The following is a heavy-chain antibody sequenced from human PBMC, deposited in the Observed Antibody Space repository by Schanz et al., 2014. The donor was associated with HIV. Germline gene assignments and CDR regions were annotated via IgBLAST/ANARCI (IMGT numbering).Heavy chain of an antibody. CDR3: AREGESSGRAGLFDL. Sequence: VQLVESGGGVVQPGRSLRLSCTASGLTFSSSIMHWVRQAPGKGLEWGAGMSHDGFRKYFADSVKGRFAISREDSKNTVHLQMDSLRPEDTAVYYCAREGESSGRAGLFDLWGQGAMVTVSS. J-gene: IGHJ3*01. CDR1: GLTFSSSI. CDR2: MSHDGFRK. D-gene: IGHD6-19*01. V-gene: IGHV3-30*09.